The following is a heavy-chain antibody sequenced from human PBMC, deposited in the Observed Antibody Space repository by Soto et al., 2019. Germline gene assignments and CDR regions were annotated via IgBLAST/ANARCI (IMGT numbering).Heavy chain of an antibody. Sequence: QLQLQESGPGLVKPSETLSLTCTVSGGSITTSNNYWGWLRPPPGKGLEWIGHVYYGGSPYYNPSLMSRVTVAVEMSTNQFSLKLNSVTAEDTAVYYCARHRATNVYYCCYGMDVWGQGTTVTVSS. V-gene: IGHV4-39*01. CDR1: GGSITTSNNY. CDR3: ARHRATNVYYCCYGMDV. J-gene: IGHJ6*02. D-gene: IGHD1-1*01. CDR2: VYYGGSP.